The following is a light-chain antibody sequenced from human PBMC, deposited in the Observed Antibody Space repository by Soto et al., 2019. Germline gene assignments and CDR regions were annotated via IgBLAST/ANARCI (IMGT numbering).Light chain of an antibody. V-gene: IGKV1-39*01. Sequence: GDRVPITCRASQSISSYLNWYQQKPGKAPKLLIYAASSLQSGVPSRFSGSGSGTDFTLTISSLQPEDFATYYCQQSYSTPRVTFGPGTKVDIK. CDR3: QQSYSTPRVT. CDR2: AAS. CDR1: QSISSY. J-gene: IGKJ3*01.